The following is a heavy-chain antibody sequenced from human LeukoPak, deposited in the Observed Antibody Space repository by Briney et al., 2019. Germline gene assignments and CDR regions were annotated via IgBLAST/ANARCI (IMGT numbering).Heavy chain of an antibody. V-gene: IGHV4-30-4*01. J-gene: IGHJ4*02. CDR2: IYYSGST. D-gene: IGHD2-15*01. CDR3: ARTYCSGGSCYKGVFGY. Sequence: SQTLSLTCTVSDGSISSGDYYWSWIRQPPGKGLEWIGYIYYSGSTYYNPSLKSRVTISVDTSKNQFSLKLSSVTAADTAVYYCARTYCSGGSCYKGVFGYWGQGTLVTVSS. CDR1: DGSISSGDYY.